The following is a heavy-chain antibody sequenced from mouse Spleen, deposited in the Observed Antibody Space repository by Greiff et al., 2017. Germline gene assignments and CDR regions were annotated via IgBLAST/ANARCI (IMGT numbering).Heavy chain of an antibody. D-gene: IGHD1-1*01. Sequence: VQLQQPGAELVRPGSSVKLSCKASGYTFTSYWMHWVKQRPIQGLEWIGNIDPSDSETHYNQKFKDKATLTVDKSSSTAYMQLSSLTSEDSAVYYCARSPWNYGSSYGAMDYWGQGTSVTVSS. CDR2: IDPSDSET. CDR1: GYTFTSYW. J-gene: IGHJ4*01. CDR3: ARSPWNYGSSYGAMDY. V-gene: IGHV1-52*01.